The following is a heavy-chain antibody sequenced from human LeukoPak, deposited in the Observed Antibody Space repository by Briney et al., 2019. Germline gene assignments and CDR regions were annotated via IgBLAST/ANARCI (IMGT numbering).Heavy chain of an antibody. D-gene: IGHD4-17*01. V-gene: IGHV3-23*01. CDR1: GFTFSSYG. J-gene: IGHJ4*02. CDR3: ARDRTASDY. CDR2: ISGSGGST. Sequence: GGTLRLSCAASGFTFSSYGMSWVRQAPGKGLEWVSAISGSGGSTYYADSVKGRFTISRDNSKNTLYLQMNSLRAEDTAVYYCARDRTASDYWGQGTLVTVSS.